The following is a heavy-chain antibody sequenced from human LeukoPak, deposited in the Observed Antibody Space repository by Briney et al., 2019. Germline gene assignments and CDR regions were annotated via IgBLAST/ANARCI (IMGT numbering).Heavy chain of an antibody. CDR2: IYYSGST. CDR1: GGSISSSSYY. CDR3: TSGNQLPGECMDV. V-gene: IGHV4-39*07. J-gene: IGHJ6*03. Sequence: SETLSLTCTVSGGSISSSSYYWGWIRQPPGKGLEWIGSIYYSGSTYYNPSLKSRVTISVDTSKNQFSLKLSSVTAADTAVYYCTSGNQLPGECMDVWGKGTTVTVSS. D-gene: IGHD2-2*01.